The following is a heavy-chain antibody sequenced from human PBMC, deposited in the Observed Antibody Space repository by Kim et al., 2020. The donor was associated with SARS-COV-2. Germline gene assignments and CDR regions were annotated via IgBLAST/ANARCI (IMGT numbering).Heavy chain of an antibody. CDR2: INPSGGST. D-gene: IGHD6-13*01. CDR1: GYTFTSYY. V-gene: IGHV1-46*01. CDR3: ARDRLDIAAAGRGSYYYGTDD. J-gene: IGHJ6*02. Sequence: ASVKVSCKASGYTFTSYYMHWVRQAPGQGLEWMGIINPSGGSTSYAQKFQGRVTMTRDTSTSTDYMELSSLRSEDTAVYYCARDRLDIAAAGRGSYYYGTDDEDQATTVTVS.